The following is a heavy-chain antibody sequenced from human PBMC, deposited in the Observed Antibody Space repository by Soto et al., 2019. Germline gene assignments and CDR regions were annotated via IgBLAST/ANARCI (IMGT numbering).Heavy chain of an antibody. J-gene: IGHJ3*01. CDR3: ARKPDVATAKVGGGYVFDV. CDR1: SGSIFTTNW. CDR2: IYHSGSP. D-gene: IGHD3-16*01. Sequence: QVQLQESGPGLVKPSGTLSLTCAASSGSIFTTNWWSWVRQSPGRGLQWIGDIYHSGSPKYNPSLKSRVSIPIDKSKDRFSLNLTSVTAADTAVYYCARKPDVATAKVGGGYVFDVWGQGTMVTVSS. V-gene: IGHV4-4*02.